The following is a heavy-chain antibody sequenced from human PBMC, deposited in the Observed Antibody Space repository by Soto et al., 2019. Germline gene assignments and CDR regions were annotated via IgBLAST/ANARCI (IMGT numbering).Heavy chain of an antibody. Sequence: ASVKVSCRASGGTFSSYAISWVRQAPGQGLEWMGGIIPIFGTANYAQKFQGRVTITADESTSTAYMELSSLRSEDTAVYYCARDIVVVPAAYSDAFDIWGQGTMVTVSS. CDR2: IIPIFGTA. D-gene: IGHD2-2*01. CDR3: ARDIVVVPAAYSDAFDI. J-gene: IGHJ3*02. CDR1: GGTFSSYA. V-gene: IGHV1-69*13.